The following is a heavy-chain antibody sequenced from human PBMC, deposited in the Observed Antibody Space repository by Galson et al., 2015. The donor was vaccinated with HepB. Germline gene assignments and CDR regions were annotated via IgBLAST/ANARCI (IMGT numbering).Heavy chain of an antibody. Sequence: SLRLSCAASGFTFSNYAMHWVRQAPGKGLEWVSSISTSSGYIYYADSVKGRFTISRDNAKNSLHLQMNSLRVEDTAVYYCARAVVFSSGWTAFDFWGQGTLVTVSS. V-gene: IGHV3-21*01. CDR2: ISTSSGYI. CDR1: GFTFSNYA. D-gene: IGHD6-19*01. J-gene: IGHJ4*02. CDR3: ARAVVFSSGWTAFDF.